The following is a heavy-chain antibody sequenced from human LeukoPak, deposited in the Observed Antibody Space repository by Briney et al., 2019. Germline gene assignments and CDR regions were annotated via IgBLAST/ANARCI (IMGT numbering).Heavy chain of an antibody. D-gene: IGHD2-2*01. J-gene: IGHJ6*03. V-gene: IGHV1-46*01. CDR3: AREGYCSSTSCYQIHYYMDV. CDR2: INPSGGST. Sequence: ASVNVSCKASGYTFTSYYMHWVRQATGQGLEWMGIINPSGGSTSYAQKFQGRVTMTRDMSTSTVYMELSSLRSGDTAVYYCAREGYCSSTSCYQIHYYMDVWGKGTTVTVSS. CDR1: GYTFTSYY.